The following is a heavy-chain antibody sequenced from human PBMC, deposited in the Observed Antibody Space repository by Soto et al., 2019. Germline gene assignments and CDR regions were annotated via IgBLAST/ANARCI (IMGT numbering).Heavy chain of an antibody. CDR3: AKDQGIITMIVVVITLDY. CDR2: ISGSGGST. J-gene: IGHJ4*02. V-gene: IGHV3-23*01. Sequence: PGGSLRLSCAASGFTFSSYAMSWVRQAPGKGLEWVSAISGSGGSTYYADSVKGRFTISRDNSKNTLYLQMNSLRAEDTAVYYCAKDQGIITMIVVVITLDYWGQGTLVTVSS. D-gene: IGHD3-22*01. CDR1: GFTFSSYA.